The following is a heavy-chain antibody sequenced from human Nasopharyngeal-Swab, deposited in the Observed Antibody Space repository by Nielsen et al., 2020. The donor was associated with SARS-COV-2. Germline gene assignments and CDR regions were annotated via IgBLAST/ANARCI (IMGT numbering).Heavy chain of an antibody. CDR2: IKQDGSEK. V-gene: IGHV3-7*01. Sequence: GESLKISCAASGFTFSSYWMSWVRQAPGKGLEWVANIKQDGSEKYYVDSVKGRFTISRDNAKNSLYLQMNSLRAKDTAVYYCARVGSRPMVRGALNDFDYWGQGTLVTVSS. CDR3: ARVGSRPMVRGALNDFDY. CDR1: GFTFSSYW. D-gene: IGHD3-10*01. J-gene: IGHJ4*02.